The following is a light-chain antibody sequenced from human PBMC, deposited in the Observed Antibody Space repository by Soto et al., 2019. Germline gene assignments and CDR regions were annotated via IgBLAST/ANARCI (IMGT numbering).Light chain of an antibody. CDR3: QQYDSYPYT. CDR1: QSIGTW. CDR2: DAF. J-gene: IGKJ2*01. Sequence: DIQMTQSPSTLSASVGDRVTLTCRASQSIGTWLAWYQQKPGKAPKLLIYDAFNLESGVPSRFSGSGSGTEFTLTISSLQPDDFATYYCQQYDSYPYTFGQGTQLEIK. V-gene: IGKV1-5*01.